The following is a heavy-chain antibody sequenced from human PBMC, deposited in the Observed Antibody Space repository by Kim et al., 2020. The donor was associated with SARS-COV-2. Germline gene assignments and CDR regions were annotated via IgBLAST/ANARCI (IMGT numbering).Heavy chain of an antibody. CDR2: ISYSGST. CDR1: GGSITSSSYF. V-gene: IGHV4-39*07. J-gene: IGHJ5*01. Sequence: SETLSLTCTVSGGSITSSSYFWAWMRQPPGKGLEWIGTISYSGSTYYKPSLKSRVAISADTSKNQFSLKLSSVTAADTAVYYCASPRSDFWSGYAPLDN. D-gene: IGHD3-3*01. CDR3: ASPRSDFWSGYAPLDN.